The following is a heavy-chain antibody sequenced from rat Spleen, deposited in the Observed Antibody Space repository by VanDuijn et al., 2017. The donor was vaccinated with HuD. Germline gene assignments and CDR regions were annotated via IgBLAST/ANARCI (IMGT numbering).Heavy chain of an antibody. CDR3: ARLGTEAIGNWFSY. CDR2: ISYDGSST. Sequence: EVQLVESDGGLVQPGRSLKLSCAASGFTFSDYYMAWVRQAPTKGLEWVATISYDGSSTFYRDSVRGRFTVSRDNAKSTLYLQMDSLTSEDTATYYCARLGTEAIGNWFSYWGQGTLVTVSS. J-gene: IGHJ3*01. D-gene: IGHD1-11*01. V-gene: IGHV5-29*01. CDR1: GFTFSDYY.